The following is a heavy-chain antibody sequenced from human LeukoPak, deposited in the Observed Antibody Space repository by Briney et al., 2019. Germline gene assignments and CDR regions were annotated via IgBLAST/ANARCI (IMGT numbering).Heavy chain of an antibody. V-gene: IGHV4-59*01. J-gene: IGHJ1*01. D-gene: IGHD6-6*01. Sequence: SETLSLTCTVSGGSISSYYWSWIRQPPGKGLEWIGYIYYSGSTNYNPSLKSRVTISVDTSKNQFSLKLSSVTAADTAVYYCARGVESSSIAARLDLWGQGTLVTVSS. CDR3: ARGVESSSIAARLDL. CDR1: GGSISSYY. CDR2: IYYSGST.